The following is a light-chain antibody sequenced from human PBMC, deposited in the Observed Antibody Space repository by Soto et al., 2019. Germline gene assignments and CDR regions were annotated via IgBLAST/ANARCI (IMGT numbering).Light chain of an antibody. CDR2: EVS. V-gene: IGLV2-23*02. CDR3: GSYAGSSTFWV. CDR1: SSDVGSYNL. Sequence: QSALTQPASVSGSPGQSITISCTGTSSDVGSYNLVSWYQQHPGKAPKLMIYEVSKRPSGVSNRFSGSKSGNTASLTISGLQAEGEGEYICGSYAGSSTFWVFAGGPRLTVL. J-gene: IGLJ3*02.